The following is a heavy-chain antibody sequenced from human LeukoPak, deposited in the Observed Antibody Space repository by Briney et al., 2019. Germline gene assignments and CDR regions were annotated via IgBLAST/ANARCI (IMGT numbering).Heavy chain of an antibody. D-gene: IGHD2-2*01. Sequence: PSETLSLTCAVYGGSFSGYYWSWIRQPPGKGLEWIGEIDHSGSTNYNPSLKSRVTISVDTSKNQFSLKLGSVTAADTAVYYCARGGMSSPFDYWGQGTLVTVSS. CDR2: IDHSGST. CDR3: ARGGMSSPFDY. CDR1: GGSFSGYY. V-gene: IGHV4-34*01. J-gene: IGHJ4*02.